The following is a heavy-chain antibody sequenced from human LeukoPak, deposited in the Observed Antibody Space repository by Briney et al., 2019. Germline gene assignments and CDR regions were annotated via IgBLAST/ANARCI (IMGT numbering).Heavy chain of an antibody. Sequence: GGSLRLSCAASGFTFNIYSMNWVRQAPGKGLEWVSPISGTSNYIYYADSVKGRFTISRDNAKNSLYLHMNSLRAEDTAVYYCVAGDGYNFGYWGQGTLVTVSS. CDR3: VAGDGYNFGY. J-gene: IGHJ4*02. D-gene: IGHD5-24*01. CDR2: ISGTSNYI. V-gene: IGHV3-21*01. CDR1: GFTFNIYS.